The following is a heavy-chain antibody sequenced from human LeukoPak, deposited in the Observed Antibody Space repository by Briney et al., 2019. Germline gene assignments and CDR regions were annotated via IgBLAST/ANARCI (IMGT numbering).Heavy chain of an antibody. CDR1: GFTFSNAW. Sequence: GSLRLSCAASGFTFSNAWMSWIRQPPGKGLEWIGEINHSGSTNYNPSLKSRVTISVDTSKNQFSLKLSSVTAADTAVYYCARGRGYCSSTSCYWFDPWGQGTLVTVSS. J-gene: IGHJ5*02. D-gene: IGHD2-2*01. CDR2: INHSGST. CDR3: ARGRGYCSSTSCYWFDP. V-gene: IGHV4-34*01.